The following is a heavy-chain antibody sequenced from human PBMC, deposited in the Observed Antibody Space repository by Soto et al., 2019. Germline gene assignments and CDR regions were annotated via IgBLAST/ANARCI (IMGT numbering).Heavy chain of an antibody. Sequence: QVQLQQGGAGLLKPSETLSLTCAVYGKSLSGYYWILIRQPPGKALAWIGEINHSGNTTYNPSLKSRFTISVDTSTNQRFLNLSAATAADTAMYFCARHHVRGRTIAGAAEFWGQGTLVTVSS. CDR2: INHSGNT. V-gene: IGHV4-34*01. CDR1: GKSLSGYY. J-gene: IGHJ4*02. D-gene: IGHD1-26*01. CDR3: ARHHVRGRTIAGAAEF.